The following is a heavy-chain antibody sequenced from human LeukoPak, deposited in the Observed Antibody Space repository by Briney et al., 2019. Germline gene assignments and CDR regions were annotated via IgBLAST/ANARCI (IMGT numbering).Heavy chain of an antibody. V-gene: IGHV4-39*07. CDR1: GGSISSSSYY. CDR2: IYYSGST. J-gene: IGHJ4*02. Sequence: PSETLSLSCTVSGGSISSSSYYWGWIRQPPGKGLEWIGSIYYSGSTYYNPSLKSRVTISVDTSKNQFSLKLSSVTAADTAVYYCARVDSSSSFGYWGQGTLVTVSS. CDR3: ARVDSSSSFGY. D-gene: IGHD6-6*01.